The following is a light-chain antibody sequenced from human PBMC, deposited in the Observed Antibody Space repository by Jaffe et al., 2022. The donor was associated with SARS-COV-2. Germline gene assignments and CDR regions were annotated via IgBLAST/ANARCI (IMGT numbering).Light chain of an antibody. Sequence: SYVLTQPPSVSVAPGQTATITCGANNIGDKNVHWYQQKAGQAPVLVVYDDSDRPSGIPERFSGSNFGNTATLTISRVEAGDEADYYCQVWESSREHFNYVFGTGTTVTVL. CDR2: DDS. CDR1: NIGDKN. CDR3: QVWESSREHFNYV. V-gene: IGLV3-21*02. J-gene: IGLJ1*01.